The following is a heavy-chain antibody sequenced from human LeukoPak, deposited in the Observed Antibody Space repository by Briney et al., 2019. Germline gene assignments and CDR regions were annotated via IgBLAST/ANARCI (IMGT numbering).Heavy chain of an antibody. Sequence: PGGSLRLSCAASGFTFSSYSMNWVRQAPGKGLEWVSYISSSGSTIYCADSVKGRFTISRDNAKNSLYLQMNSLRAEDTAVYYCARDWGSYRYYFDYWGQGTLVTVSS. J-gene: IGHJ4*02. D-gene: IGHD1-26*01. CDR1: GFTFSSYS. CDR3: ARDWGSYRYYFDY. CDR2: ISSSGSTI. V-gene: IGHV3-48*04.